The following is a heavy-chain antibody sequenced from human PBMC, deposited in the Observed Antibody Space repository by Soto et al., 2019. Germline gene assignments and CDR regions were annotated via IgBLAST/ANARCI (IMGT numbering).Heavy chain of an antibody. V-gene: IGHV3-74*01. J-gene: IGHJ3*02. D-gene: IGHD7-27*01. Sequence: EVQLVESGGGLVQPGGSLRLSCAASGFTFSDYWMAWARQAPGKGLFWVSRINADGSIAHYAESVKGRLTISRDNAKNTLWLQLNSLRDDDTAEYYCGRERWGLLDIWGQGAMVTVSS. CDR1: GFTFSDYW. CDR2: INADGSIA. CDR3: GRERWGLLDI.